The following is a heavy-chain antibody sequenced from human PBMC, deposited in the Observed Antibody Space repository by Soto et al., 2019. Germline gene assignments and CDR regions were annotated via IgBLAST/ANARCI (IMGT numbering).Heavy chain of an antibody. CDR2: ISGSGGST. Sequence: GGSLRLSCAAAGFTFSSHAMSWVRQAPGKGLEWVSAISGSGGSTYYADSVKDRFTISRDNSKKTLYLQMNSLRAEDTAVYSCANMGAYCGGDCYSWWGQGTLVTVSS. D-gene: IGHD2-21*02. CDR3: ANMGAYCGGDCYSW. CDR1: GFTFSSHA. J-gene: IGHJ4*02. V-gene: IGHV3-23*01.